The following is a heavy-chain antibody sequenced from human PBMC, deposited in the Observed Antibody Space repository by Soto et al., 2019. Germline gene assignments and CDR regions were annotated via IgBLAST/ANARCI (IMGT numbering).Heavy chain of an antibody. D-gene: IGHD2-2*01. V-gene: IGHV4-30-2*01. J-gene: IGHJ5*02. Sequence: SETLSLTCTVSGGSISSGEYYWTWIRQPPGKGLEWIGYISHSGSTYYSPSLKSRVTISVDRSKNQFSLKLSSVTAADTAVYYCARVPDRWGQGTLVTVSS. CDR3: ARVPDR. CDR1: GGSISSGEYY. CDR2: ISHSGST.